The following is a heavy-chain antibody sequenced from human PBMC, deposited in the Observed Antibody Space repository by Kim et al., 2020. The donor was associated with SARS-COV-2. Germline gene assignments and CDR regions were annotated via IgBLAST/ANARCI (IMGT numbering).Heavy chain of an antibody. J-gene: IGHJ4*02. CDR2: IYYSGST. CDR3: ASISSGYYSPFDY. V-gene: IGHV4-39*01. D-gene: IGHD3-22*01. CDR1: GGSISSNSYY. Sequence: SETLSLTCTVSGGSISSNSYYWGWIRQPPGKGLEWIGSIYYSGSTYYNSSLKSRVTISVDTSKNQFSLKLSSVTAADTAVYYCASISSGYYSPFDYWGQGTLVTVSS.